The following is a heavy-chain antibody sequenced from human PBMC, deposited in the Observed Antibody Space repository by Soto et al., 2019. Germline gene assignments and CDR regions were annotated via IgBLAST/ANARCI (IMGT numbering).Heavy chain of an antibody. CDR1: GYTFTSYA. CDR3: ARFSVSSSPYYYYGMDV. D-gene: IGHD2-2*01. CDR2: INAGNGNT. V-gene: IGHV1-3*01. Sequence: QVPLVQSGAEVKKPGASVKVSCKASGYTFTSYAMHWVRQAPGQRLEWMGWINAGNGNTKYSQKFQGRVTITRDTSGSTAYMELSSLRSEDTAVYYCARFSVSSSPYYYYGMDVWGQGTTVTVSS. J-gene: IGHJ6*02.